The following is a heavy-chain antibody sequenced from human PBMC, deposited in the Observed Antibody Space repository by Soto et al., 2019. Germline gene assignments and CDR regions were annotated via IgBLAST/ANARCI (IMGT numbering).Heavy chain of an antibody. CDR1: GFTFSSYA. D-gene: IGHD5-12*01. CDR2: ISSNGGST. J-gene: IGHJ6*03. V-gene: IGHV3-64*01. Sequence: PGGSLRLSCAASGFTFSSYAMHWVRQAPGKGLEYVSAISSNGGSTYYANSVKGRFTISRDNSKNTLYLQMGSLRAEDMAVYYCARGYSGYDDYYMDVWGKGTTVTVSS. CDR3: ARGYSGYDDYYMDV.